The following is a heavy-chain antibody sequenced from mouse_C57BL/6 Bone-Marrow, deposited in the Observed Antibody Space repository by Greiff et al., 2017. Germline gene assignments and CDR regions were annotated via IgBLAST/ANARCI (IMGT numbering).Heavy chain of an antibody. CDR3: ARRRWLLRVYAMDY. CDR1: GYTFTSYT. D-gene: IGHD2-3*01. CDR2: INPSSGYT. Sequence: QVQLKQSGAELARPGASVKMSCKASGYTFTSYTMHWVKQRPGQGLEWIGYINPSSGYTKYNQKFKDKATLTADKSSSTAYMQLSSLTSEDSAVYYCARRRWLLRVYAMDYWGQGTSVTVSS. J-gene: IGHJ4*01. V-gene: IGHV1-4*01.